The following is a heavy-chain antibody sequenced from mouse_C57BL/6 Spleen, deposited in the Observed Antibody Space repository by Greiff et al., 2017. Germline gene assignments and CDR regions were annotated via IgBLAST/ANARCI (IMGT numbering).Heavy chain of an antibody. CDR3: TRSYYDYDGYYFDY. CDR1: GYTFTDYE. CDR2: IDPETGGT. Sequence: SGAELVRPGASVTLSCKASGYTFTDYEMHWVKQTPVHGLEWIGAIDPETGGTAYNQKFKGKAILTADKSSSTAYMELRSLTSEDSAVYYCTRSYYDYDGYYFDYWGQGTTLTVSS. V-gene: IGHV1-15*01. D-gene: IGHD2-4*01. J-gene: IGHJ2*01.